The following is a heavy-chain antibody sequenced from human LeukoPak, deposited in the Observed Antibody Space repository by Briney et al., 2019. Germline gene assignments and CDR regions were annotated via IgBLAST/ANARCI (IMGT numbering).Heavy chain of an antibody. J-gene: IGHJ3*02. CDR2: INTNTGNP. Sequence: ASVKVSCKASGYTFTEHAMNWMRQAPGQGLEWMGWINTNTGNPTYAQGFTGRFVFSLDTSVSTAYLQISSLKAADTAVYYCASFNASAWVAFDIWGQGTMVTVSS. D-gene: IGHD2/OR15-2a*01. V-gene: IGHV7-4-1*02. CDR3: ASFNASAWVAFDI. CDR1: GYTFTEHA.